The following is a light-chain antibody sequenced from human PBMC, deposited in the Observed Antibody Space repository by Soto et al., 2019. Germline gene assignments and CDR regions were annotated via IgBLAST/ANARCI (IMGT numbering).Light chain of an antibody. J-gene: IGLJ3*02. CDR2: EVS. CDR1: SSDVGGYNY. CDR3: NSYTSSYTWV. Sequence: QSALTQPASVSGSPGQSITISCTGTSSDVGGYNYVSWYQQHPGKAPKLMIYEVSYRPSGVSNRFSGSKSGNTASLTISGLQAEDEADYYCNSYTSSYTWVFGGGTKLTVL. V-gene: IGLV2-14*01.